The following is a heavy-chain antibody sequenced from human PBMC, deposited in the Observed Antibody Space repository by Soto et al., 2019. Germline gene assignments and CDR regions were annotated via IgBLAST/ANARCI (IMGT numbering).Heavy chain of an antibody. J-gene: IGHJ6*02. Sequence: PSETLSLTCAAYGGSFSGYYWSWIRQPPGKGLEWIGEINHSGSTNYNPSLKSRVTISVDTSKNQFSLKLSSVTAADTAVYYCARALRYFDWPSGYYYGMDVWGQGTTVTVSS. CDR1: GGSFSGYY. CDR3: ARALRYFDWPSGYYYGMDV. CDR2: INHSGST. V-gene: IGHV4-34*01. D-gene: IGHD3-9*01.